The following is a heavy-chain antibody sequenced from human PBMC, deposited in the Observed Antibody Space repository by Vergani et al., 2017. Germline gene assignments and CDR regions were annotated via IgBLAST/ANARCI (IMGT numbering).Heavy chain of an antibody. J-gene: IGHJ3*02. D-gene: IGHD1-14*01. Sequence: EVQLVESGGGLVQPGGSLKLSCAASGFTFSGSAMHWVRQASGKGLEWVGRIRSKANSYATAYAASVKGRFTISRDDSKNTAYLQMNSLKTEDTAVYYCTSHPRTDAFDIWGQGTMVTVSS. V-gene: IGHV3-73*02. CDR1: GFTFSGSA. CDR3: TSHPRTDAFDI. CDR2: IRSKANSYAT.